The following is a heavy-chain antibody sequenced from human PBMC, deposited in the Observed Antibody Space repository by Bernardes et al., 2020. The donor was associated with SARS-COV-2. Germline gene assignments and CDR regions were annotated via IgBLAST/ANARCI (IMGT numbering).Heavy chain of an antibody. Sequence: GGSLRLSRAASGFTFSSYGMHWVRQAPGKGLEWVAVIWYDGSNKYYADSVKGRFTISRDNSKNTLYLQMNSLRAEDTAVYYCARDVGGTDWRFGFDVWGPGTMVHVSS. CDR1: GFTFSSYG. J-gene: IGHJ3*01. CDR3: ARDVGGTDWRFGFDV. D-gene: IGHD3-9*01. CDR2: IWYDGSNK. V-gene: IGHV3-33*01.